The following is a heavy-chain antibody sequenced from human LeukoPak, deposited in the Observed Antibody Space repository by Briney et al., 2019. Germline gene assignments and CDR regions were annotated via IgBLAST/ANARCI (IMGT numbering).Heavy chain of an antibody. CDR3: ARSEVSTTLLDY. CDR1: GNYW. Sequence: GGSLRLSCAASGNYWMHWVRQVPGKGLEWVAIIWYDGSKRYYADSVKGRFTISRDNFKNTLYLEMNTLRAEDTAMYYCARSEVSTTLLDYWGQGTLVTVSS. J-gene: IGHJ4*02. D-gene: IGHD5/OR15-5a*01. CDR2: IWYDGSKR. V-gene: IGHV3-33*08.